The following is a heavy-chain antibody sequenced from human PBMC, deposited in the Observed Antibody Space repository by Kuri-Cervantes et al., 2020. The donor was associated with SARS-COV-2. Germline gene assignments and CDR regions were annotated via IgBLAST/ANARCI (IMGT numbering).Heavy chain of an antibody. CDR1: GGTFSSYA. CDR2: IIPILGIA. V-gene: IGHV1-69*10. J-gene: IGHJ6*02. CDR3: ARDAWTAMVNYYYYGMDV. D-gene: IGHD5-18*01. Sequence: SVKVSCKASGGTFSSYAISWVRQAPGQGLEWMGGIIPILGIANYAQKFQGRVTMTTDTSTSTAYMELRSLRSDDTAVYYCARDAWTAMVNYYYYGMDVWGQGTTVTVSS.